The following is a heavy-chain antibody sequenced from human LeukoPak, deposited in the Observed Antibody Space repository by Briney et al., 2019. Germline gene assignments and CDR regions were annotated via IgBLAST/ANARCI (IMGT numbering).Heavy chain of an antibody. V-gene: IGHV3-9*01. J-gene: IGHJ4*02. CDR3: AKGTHSSGWRHFDY. D-gene: IGHD6-19*01. CDR1: GFTFDDYA. Sequence: PGGSLRLSCAASGFTFDDYAMHWVRQAPGKGLEWVSGISWNSGSIGYADSVKGRFTISRDDSKNTLYLQMNSLRAEDTAVYYCAKGTHSSGWRHFDYWGQGTLVTVSS. CDR2: ISWNSGSI.